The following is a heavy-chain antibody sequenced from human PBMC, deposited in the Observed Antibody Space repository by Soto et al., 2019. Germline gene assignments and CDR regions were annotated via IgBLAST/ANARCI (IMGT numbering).Heavy chain of an antibody. J-gene: IGHJ4*02. Sequence: GGSLRLSCAASGFIFKMYWMHWVRQTPGKGLVWISRIYNDGSYTDYADSVKGRFTISRDNVNDTLYLQMNNLRAEDSGLYYCTRGPRPISTGTGAYWGQGTQVTV. D-gene: IGHD3-10*01. V-gene: IGHV3-74*01. CDR1: GFIFKMYW. CDR3: TRGPRPISTGTGAY. CDR2: IYNDGSYT.